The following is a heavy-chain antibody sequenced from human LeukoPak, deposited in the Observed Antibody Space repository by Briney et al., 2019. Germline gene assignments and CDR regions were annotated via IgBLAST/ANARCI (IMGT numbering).Heavy chain of an antibody. D-gene: IGHD3-22*01. J-gene: IGHJ3*02. CDR1: GFTFSKYW. V-gene: IGHV3-7*01. CDR2: KKGDGSIR. Sequence: GGSLRLSCVASGFTFSKYWMTWVRDSPGEGLQWVANKKGDGSIRSLLDSVEGRFTISRDKVKNSLSLEMNNLRAEDTAVYYCSRDANYYDSSRHYFDAFDIWGQGTMVTVSS. CDR3: SRDANYYDSSRHYFDAFDI.